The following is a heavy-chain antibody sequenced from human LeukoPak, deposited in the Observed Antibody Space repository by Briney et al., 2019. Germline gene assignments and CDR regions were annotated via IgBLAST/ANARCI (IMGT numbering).Heavy chain of an antibody. CDR2: INPNSGGT. J-gene: IGHJ3*02. CDR3: ARGAVVYGDYFDAFDI. V-gene: IGHV1-2*02. CDR1: GYTFTSYY. Sequence: GASVKVSCKASGYTFTSYYMHWVRQAPGQGLEWMGWINPNSGGTNYAQKFQGRVTMTRDTSISTAYMELSRLRSDDTAVYYCARGAVVYGDYFDAFDIWGQGTMVTVSS. D-gene: IGHD4-17*01.